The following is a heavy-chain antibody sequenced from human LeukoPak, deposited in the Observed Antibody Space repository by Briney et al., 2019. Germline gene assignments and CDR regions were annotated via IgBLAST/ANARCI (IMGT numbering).Heavy chain of an antibody. CDR1: GDSISSGDYY. Sequence: PSETLSLTCTVSGDSISSGDYYWSWIRQPPGKGLEWIGYIYYSGSTYYNPSLKSRPTISIDTSKNQFSLKLSSVTAADTAVYYCAREADRYYGDYGYWGQGTLVTVSS. CDR3: AREADRYYGDYGY. J-gene: IGHJ4*02. CDR2: IYYSGST. D-gene: IGHD4-17*01. V-gene: IGHV4-30-4*01.